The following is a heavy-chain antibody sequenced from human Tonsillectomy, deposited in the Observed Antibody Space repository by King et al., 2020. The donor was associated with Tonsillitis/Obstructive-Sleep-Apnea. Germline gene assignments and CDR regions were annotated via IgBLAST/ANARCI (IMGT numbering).Heavy chain of an antibody. J-gene: IGHJ3*02. D-gene: IGHD3-3*01. Sequence: VQLVESGGGLVKPGGSLRLSCAASGFTFSDYYMSWIRQAPGKGLEWVSYISSSSSYTNYADSVKGRFTISRDNAKNSLYLQMNSLRAEDTAVYYCATDASPYYDFWSGYHPDAFDIWGQGTMVTVSS. V-gene: IGHV3-11*05. CDR2: ISSSSSYT. CDR1: GFTFSDYY. CDR3: ATDASPYYDFWSGYHPDAFDI.